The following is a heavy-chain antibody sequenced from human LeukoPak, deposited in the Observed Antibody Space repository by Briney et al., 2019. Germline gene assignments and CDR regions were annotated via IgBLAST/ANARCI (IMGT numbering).Heavy chain of an antibody. CDR3: ARDLGGSYHDAIDI. J-gene: IGHJ3*02. Sequence: GASVKVSCKASGGTFSSYAISWVRQAPRQGLEWMGGIIPIFGTANYAQKFQGRVTITTDESTSTAYMELSSLRSEDTAVYYCARDLGGSYHDAIDIWGQGTMVTVSS. CDR2: IIPIFGTA. V-gene: IGHV1-69*05. CDR1: GGTFSSYA. D-gene: IGHD1-26*01.